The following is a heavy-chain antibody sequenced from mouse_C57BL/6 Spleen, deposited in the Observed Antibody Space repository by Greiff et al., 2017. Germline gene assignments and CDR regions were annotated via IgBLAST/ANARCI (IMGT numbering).Heavy chain of an antibody. V-gene: IGHV1-19*01. D-gene: IGHD1-1*01. CDR1: GYTFTDYY. Sequence: VQLQQSGPVLVKPGASVKMSCKASGYTFTDYYMNWVKQSHGKSLEWIGVINPYNGGTSYNQKFKGKATLTVDKSSSTAYMELNSLTSEDSAVYYCARGTTAVVADFDYWGQGTTLTVSS. CDR3: ARGTTAVVADFDY. J-gene: IGHJ2*01. CDR2: INPYNGGT.